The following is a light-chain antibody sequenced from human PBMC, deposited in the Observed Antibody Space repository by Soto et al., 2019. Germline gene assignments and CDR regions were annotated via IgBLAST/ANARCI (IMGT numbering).Light chain of an antibody. J-gene: IGLJ1*01. CDR2: DVS. V-gene: IGLV2-14*01. CDR3: SSYTSSSTSPYV. CDR1: SSDVGGYNY. Sequence: QSVLTQPASVSGSPGQSITISCTGTSSDVGGYNYVSWYQQHPGKAPKLMIYDVSNRPSGVSNRFSGSKSGNTASLTISGLQAEDEADYYCSSYTSSSTSPYVFGTGTEVTVL.